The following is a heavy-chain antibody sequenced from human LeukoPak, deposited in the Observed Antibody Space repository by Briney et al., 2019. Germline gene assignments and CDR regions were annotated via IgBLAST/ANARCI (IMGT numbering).Heavy chain of an antibody. CDR3: ASPRTSYRYTFDY. D-gene: IGHD5-18*01. CDR2: ISTSGST. Sequence: SETLSLTCAVSVASISNYYWSWIQQAPGKGLEWIGYISTSGSTNYNPSLKSRVSISLDTSNNRFSLNLNFVTAADTAVYFCASPRTSYRYTFDYWAREPWSPSPQ. CDR1: VASISNYY. J-gene: IGHJ4*02. V-gene: IGHV4-4*09.